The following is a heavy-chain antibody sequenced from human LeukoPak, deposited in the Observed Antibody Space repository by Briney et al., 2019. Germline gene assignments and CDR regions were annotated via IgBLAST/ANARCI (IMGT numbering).Heavy chain of an antibody. V-gene: IGHV3-23*01. CDR2: ISGSGGST. CDR3: AKLDLYYYDSSGYFLDYFDY. D-gene: IGHD3-22*01. CDR1: GFTFSSYA. J-gene: IGHJ4*02. Sequence: GGSLRLSCAASGFTFSSYAMSWVRQAPGKGLEWVSAISGSGGSTYYADSVKGRFTISRDNSRNTLYLQMNSLRAEDTAVYYCAKLDLYYYDSSGYFLDYFDYWGQGTLVTVSS.